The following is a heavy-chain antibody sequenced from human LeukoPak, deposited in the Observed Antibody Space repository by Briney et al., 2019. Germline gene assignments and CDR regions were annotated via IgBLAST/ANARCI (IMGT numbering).Heavy chain of an antibody. CDR3: VRMTVRGVISP. V-gene: IGHV1-8*03. CDR2: MNPNSGNT. J-gene: IGHJ5*02. CDR1: GYTFTNDD. Sequence: ASVKVSCKASGYTFTNDDINWVRQATGQGLEWMGWMNPNSGNTGYSQKFQGRLTITRDTSISTAYMELSSLRSDDTAVYYCVRMTVRGVISPWGQGTRVTVSS. D-gene: IGHD3-10*01.